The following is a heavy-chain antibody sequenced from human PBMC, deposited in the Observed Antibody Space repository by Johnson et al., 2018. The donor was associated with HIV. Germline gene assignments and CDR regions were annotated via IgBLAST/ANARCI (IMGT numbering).Heavy chain of an antibody. CDR1: GLTFSDYD. Sequence: QVQLVESGGGLVKPGGSLRLSCAASGLTFSDYDMSWIRQAPGKGLEWVSYISSSGSTIYYADSVKGRFTISRDNSKNTLNLQMNSLRTDDTAVYSCARDLRFNRTVQGRVIISGVFDMWGQGTVVHVSS. D-gene: IGHD3-10*01. J-gene: IGHJ3*02. V-gene: IGHV3-11*04. CDR3: ARDLRFNRTVQGRVIISGVFDM. CDR2: ISSSGSTI.